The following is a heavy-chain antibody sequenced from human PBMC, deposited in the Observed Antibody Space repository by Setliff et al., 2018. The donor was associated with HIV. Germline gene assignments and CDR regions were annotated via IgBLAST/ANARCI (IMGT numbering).Heavy chain of an antibody. CDR3: APLVGATGAPSY. CDR1: GFTFSSYS. Sequence: GESLKISCAASGFTFSSYSMNWVRQAPGKGLEWVSSISSSSSYIYYADSVKGRFTISRDNAKNSLYLQMNSLRAEDTAVYYCAPLVGATGAPSYWGQGTLVTVSS. D-gene: IGHD1-26*01. J-gene: IGHJ4*02. CDR2: ISSSSSYI. V-gene: IGHV3-21*01.